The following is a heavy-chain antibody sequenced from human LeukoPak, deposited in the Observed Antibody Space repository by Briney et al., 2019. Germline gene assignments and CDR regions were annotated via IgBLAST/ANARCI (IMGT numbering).Heavy chain of an antibody. V-gene: IGHV1-69*04. D-gene: IGHD6-13*01. J-gene: IGHJ4*02. CDR1: GGTFSSYA. Sequence: PGASVTVSCKASGGTFSSYAISWVRQAPGQGLEWMGRIIPILGIANYAQKFQGRVTITADKSTSTAYMELSSLRSEDTAVYYCARAAAGDLFDYWGQGTLVTVSS. CDR2: IIPILGIA. CDR3: ARAAAGDLFDY.